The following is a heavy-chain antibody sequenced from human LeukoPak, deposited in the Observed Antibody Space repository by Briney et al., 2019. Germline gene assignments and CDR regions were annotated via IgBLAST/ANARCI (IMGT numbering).Heavy chain of an antibody. V-gene: IGHV3-11*01. D-gene: IGHD3-22*01. J-gene: IGHJ4*02. CDR3: ARASKWLFGIPFDY. CDR2: ISVSGNTI. Sequence: GGSLRLSCAASGFYFTDFYMTWIRQAPGKGLEWVSYISVSGNTIYYADSVKGRFTISRDNAKSSLYLQMNSLRAEDTAVYYCARASKWLFGIPFDYWGQGTLVTVSS. CDR1: GFYFTDFY.